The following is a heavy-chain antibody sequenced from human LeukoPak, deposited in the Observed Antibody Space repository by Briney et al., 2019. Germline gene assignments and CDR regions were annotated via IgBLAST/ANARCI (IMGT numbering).Heavy chain of an antibody. CDR3: AKDPTHFRVWDDYDTNILSH. CDR2: ISSSGSTI. D-gene: IGHD4/OR15-4a*01. CDR1: GFTFSSYE. J-gene: IGHJ4*02. V-gene: IGHV3-48*03. Sequence: GGSLRLSCAASGFTFSSYEMNWVRQAPGKGLEWVSYISSSGSTIYYADSVKGRFTISRDNSKNTLYLQMNSLRADDTAVYYCAKDPTHFRVWDDYDTNILSHWGQGTLVTVSS.